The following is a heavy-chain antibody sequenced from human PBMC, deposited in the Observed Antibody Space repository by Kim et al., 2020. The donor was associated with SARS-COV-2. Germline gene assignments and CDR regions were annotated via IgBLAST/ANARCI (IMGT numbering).Heavy chain of an antibody. V-gene: IGHV3-23*03. CDR3: VKSPGAAAALYFDY. CDR2: LYGGDTRA. CDR1: GFTFGSFA. Sequence: GGSLRLSCVASGFTFGSFAMSWVRQAPGKGLEWVSVLYGGDTRAYYADSVKGRFTISRDNSKNTLYLHMDSLRAEDTALYYCVKSPGAAAALYFDYWGQGALLTVSS. D-gene: IGHD6-25*01. J-gene: IGHJ4*02.